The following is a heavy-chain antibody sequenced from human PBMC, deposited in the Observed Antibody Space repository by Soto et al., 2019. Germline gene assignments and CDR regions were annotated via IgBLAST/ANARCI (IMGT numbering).Heavy chain of an antibody. D-gene: IGHD6-13*01. V-gene: IGHV3-23*01. J-gene: IGHJ6*02. CDR3: AKGGAAAGTSYYYYYYGMDV. CDR2: ISGSGGST. CDR1: GFTFSSYA. Sequence: EVQLLESGGGLVQPGGSLRLSCAASGFTFSSYAMSWVRQAPGKGLEWVSAISGSGGSTYYADSVKGRFTISRDNSKNTLYLQMNSLRAEDTAVYYCAKGGAAAGTSYYYYYYGMDVWGQGTTVTVSS.